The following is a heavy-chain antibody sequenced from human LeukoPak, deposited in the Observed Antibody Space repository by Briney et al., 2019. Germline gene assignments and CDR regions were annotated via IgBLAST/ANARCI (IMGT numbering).Heavy chain of an antibody. CDR2: FFLKGST. D-gene: IGHD3-3*01. Sequence: SETLSLTCTVSGYSITSAYYWGWIRQPPGKGLEWIGSFFLKGSTYYNPSLKSRVTISVDTSKNQFSLTLSSVTAADTAVYYCARETPVTIFGVVMFYYYYYMDVWGKGTTVTVSS. CDR1: GYSITSAYY. J-gene: IGHJ6*03. V-gene: IGHV4-38-2*02. CDR3: ARETPVTIFGVVMFYYYYYMDV.